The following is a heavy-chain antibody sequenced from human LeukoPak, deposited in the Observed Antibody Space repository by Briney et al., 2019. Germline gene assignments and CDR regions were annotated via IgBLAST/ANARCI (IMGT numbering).Heavy chain of an antibody. CDR3: ARVGSSSWWAQGYDY. CDR1: GGTFSSYA. Sequence: ASVNVSCKASGGTFSSYAINWVRQAPGQGLEWMGGIIPIFGTANHAQKFLGRVTITTDESTSTAYMELNSLRSEDTAVYYCARVGSSSWWAQGYDYWGQGTLVTVSS. J-gene: IGHJ4*02. CDR2: IIPIFGTA. D-gene: IGHD6-13*01. V-gene: IGHV1-69*05.